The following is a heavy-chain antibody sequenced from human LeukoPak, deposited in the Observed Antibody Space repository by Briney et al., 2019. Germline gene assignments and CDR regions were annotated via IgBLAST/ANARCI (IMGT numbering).Heavy chain of an antibody. CDR2: ISSSGSTI. CDR3: AKFSGYQLLSAFDI. CDR1: GFTFSDYY. V-gene: IGHV3-11*01. Sequence: GGSLRLSCAASGFTFSDYYMSWIRQAPGKGLEWVSYISSSGSTIYYADSVKGRFTISRDNAKNSLYLQMNSLRAEDTAVYYCAKFSGYQLLSAFDIWGQGTMVTVSS. D-gene: IGHD2-2*01. J-gene: IGHJ3*02.